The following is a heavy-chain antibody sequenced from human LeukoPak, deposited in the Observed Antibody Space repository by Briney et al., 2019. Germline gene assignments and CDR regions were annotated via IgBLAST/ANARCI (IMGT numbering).Heavy chain of an antibody. CDR3: VMTAGPPTDH. CDR2: ISAGGYPI. CDR1: GFTFNDYY. Sequence: PGGSLRLXCTGSGFTFNDYYMSWVRQAPGKGLEWLSFISAGGYPIYYADSVRGRFTISRDTAKNSLYLQMNSLRVEDTAVYYCVMTAGPPTDHWGQGALVTVSS. V-gene: IGHV3-11*04. J-gene: IGHJ4*01.